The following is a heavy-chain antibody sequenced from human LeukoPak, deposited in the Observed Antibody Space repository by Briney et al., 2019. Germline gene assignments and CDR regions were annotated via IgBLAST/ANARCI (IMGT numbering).Heavy chain of an antibody. Sequence: SETLSLTCTVSGGSISSGSYYWSWIRQPAGKGLEWIGRIYTSGSTNYNPSLKSRVTISVDTSKNQFSLKLSSVTAADTAVYYCARDLTGGYDPWGQGTLVTVSS. CDR1: GGSISSGSYY. CDR2: IYTSGST. D-gene: IGHD5-12*01. V-gene: IGHV4-61*02. J-gene: IGHJ5*02. CDR3: ARDLTGGYDP.